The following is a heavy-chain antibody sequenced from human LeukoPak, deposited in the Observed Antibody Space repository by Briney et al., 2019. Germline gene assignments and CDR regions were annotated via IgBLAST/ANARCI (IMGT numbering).Heavy chain of an antibody. V-gene: IGHV3-23*01. J-gene: IGHJ4*02. CDR1: GFTFSSYA. CDR2: ISGFGGST. D-gene: IGHD6-13*01. CDR3: ARRSGSSWSSFDY. Sequence: GGSLRLSCAASGFTFSSYAMTWVRQAPGKGLEWVSGISGFGGSTYYAPSVKGRLTISRDNFGNMLYLRLDSLRVEDTAIYYCARRSGSSWSSFDYWGQGALVTVSS.